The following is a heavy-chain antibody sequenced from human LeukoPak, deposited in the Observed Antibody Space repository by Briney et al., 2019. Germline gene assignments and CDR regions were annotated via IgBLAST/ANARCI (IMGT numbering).Heavy chain of an antibody. V-gene: IGHV1-18*01. Sequence: ASVKVSCKASGYTFTSYGISWVRRAPGQGLEWMGWISAYNGNTNYAQKLQGRVTMTTDTSTSTAYMELRSLRSDDTAVYYCARDLADEWELPGHYYYGMDVWGQGTTVTVSS. CDR3: ARDLADEWELPGHYYYGMDV. J-gene: IGHJ6*02. D-gene: IGHD1-26*01. CDR1: GYTFTSYG. CDR2: ISAYNGNT.